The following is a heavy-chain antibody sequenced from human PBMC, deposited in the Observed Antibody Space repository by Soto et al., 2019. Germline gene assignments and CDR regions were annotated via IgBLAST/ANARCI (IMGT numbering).Heavy chain of an antibody. V-gene: IGHV1-46*01. CDR1: GYSFTSYF. CDR3: ASLIGVDTLRDY. CDR2: IDPDGGST. D-gene: IGHD3-3*01. J-gene: IGHJ4*02. Sequence: QVQLVQSGAEVKKPGASVKISCKASGYSFTSYFMHWVRQAPGQGPEWMGIIDPDGGSTSYAQKFQGRVTMTTDTSTSTVYVELSSLRSEDTAVYYCASLIGVDTLRDYWGQGTLVTVYS.